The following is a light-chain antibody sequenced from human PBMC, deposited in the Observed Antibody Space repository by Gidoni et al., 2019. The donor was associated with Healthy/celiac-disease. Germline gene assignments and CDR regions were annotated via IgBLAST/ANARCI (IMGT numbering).Light chain of an antibody. V-gene: IGLV5-45*02. J-gene: IGLJ3*02. CDR3: MSWHSSAWV. CDR1: SGINVGTYR. Sequence: HAVLPQPSSLSASPGASARLTCTLRSGINVGTYRIYWYQQKPGSPPQYLLRYKSDSDKQQGSGVPSRFSGSKDASANAGILLISGLQSEDEADYYCMSWHSSAWVFGGGTKLTVL. CDR2: YKSDSDK.